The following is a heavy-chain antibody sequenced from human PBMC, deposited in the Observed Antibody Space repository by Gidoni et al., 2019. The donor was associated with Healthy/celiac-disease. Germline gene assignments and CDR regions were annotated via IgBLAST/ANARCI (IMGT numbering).Heavy chain of an antibody. Sequence: QVQLQESCPGLVKPSQTLYLTCTDSGDSISSGSYYWSWIRQPAGKDLEWIGRIYTSGSTNHNPSLKSRVTRSVDTSKNQFSLKLSSVTAADTAVYYCARGAYYYGMDVWGQGTTVTVSS. V-gene: IGHV4-61*02. J-gene: IGHJ6*02. CDR2: IYTSGST. CDR1: GDSISSGSYY. CDR3: ARGAYYYGMDV.